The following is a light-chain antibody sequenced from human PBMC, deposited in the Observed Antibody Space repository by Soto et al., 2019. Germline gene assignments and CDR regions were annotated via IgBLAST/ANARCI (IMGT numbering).Light chain of an antibody. V-gene: IGLV2-14*03. J-gene: IGLJ3*02. Sequence: QSALTQPASVSDSPGQSITISCTGTSSDVGGSNFVSWYQQHPGKPPKLIIYDVANRPSGVSNRFSGSKSGSTASLAISGLQSEDEADYFCAAWDDSVNLYWVFGGGTKVTVL. CDR3: AAWDDSVNLYWV. CDR2: DVA. CDR1: SSDVGGSNF.